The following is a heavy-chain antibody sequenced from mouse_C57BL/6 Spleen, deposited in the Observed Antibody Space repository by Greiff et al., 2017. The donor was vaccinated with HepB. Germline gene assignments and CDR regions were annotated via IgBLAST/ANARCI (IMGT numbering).Heavy chain of an antibody. CDR3: ARYYGSSYHYAMDY. Sequence: EVMLVESGGGLVKPGGSLKLSCAASGFTFSDYGMHWVRQAPEKGLEWVAYISSGSSTIYYADTVKGRFTISRDNAKNTLFLEMTSLRSEDTAMYYGARYYGSSYHYAMDYWGQGTSVTVSS. CDR1: GFTFSDYG. CDR2: ISSGSSTI. V-gene: IGHV5-17*01. D-gene: IGHD1-1*01. J-gene: IGHJ4*01.